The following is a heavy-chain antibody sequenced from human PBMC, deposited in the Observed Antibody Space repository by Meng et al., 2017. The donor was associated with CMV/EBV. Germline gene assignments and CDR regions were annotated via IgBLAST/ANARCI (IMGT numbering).Heavy chain of an antibody. V-gene: IGHV4-39*07. CDR2: IYYSGRT. Sequence: GCISSSSYYWGWIRQPPGKGLEWIGSIYYSGRTYYNPSLKSRVTISVDTSKNQFSLKLSSVTAADTAVYYCARNPTAARGVDWFDPWGQGTLVTVSS. CDR1: GCISSSSYY. J-gene: IGHJ5*02. CDR3: ARNPTAARGVDWFDP. D-gene: IGHD6-6*01.